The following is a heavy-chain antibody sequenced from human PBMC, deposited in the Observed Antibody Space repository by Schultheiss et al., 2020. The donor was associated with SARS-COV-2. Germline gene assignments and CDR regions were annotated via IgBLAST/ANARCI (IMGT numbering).Heavy chain of an antibody. V-gene: IGHV3-74*01. CDR1: GGSISSGGYS. D-gene: IGHD6-25*01. CDR3: VVSGYPFDY. Sequence: GGSLRLTCTVSGGSISSGGYSWSWIRQPPGKGLVWVSRINPDGSSTSYADSVTGRFTISRDNAKNTVSLQMNSLRVEDTAVYYCVVSGYPFDYWGQGSLVTVSS. J-gene: IGHJ4*02. CDR2: INPDGSST.